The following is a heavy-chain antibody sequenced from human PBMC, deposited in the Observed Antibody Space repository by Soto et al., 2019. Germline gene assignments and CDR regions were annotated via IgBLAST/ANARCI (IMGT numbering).Heavy chain of an antibody. CDR2: INPSTSVT. CDR1: GYTIPSYY. Sequence: QVQLMQSGAEVEKAGASVKLSCKASGYTIPSYYIHWVRQAPGQGLDWMGMINPSTSVTTYAQELQGRLTLTKDPYTRTSTNTFYMNLSGLRSDDTAVYYCVRRDFGDYDYFDYWGQGTLGTISS. D-gene: IGHD4-17*01. V-gene: IGHV1-46*01. J-gene: IGHJ4*02. CDR3: VRRDFGDYDYFDY.